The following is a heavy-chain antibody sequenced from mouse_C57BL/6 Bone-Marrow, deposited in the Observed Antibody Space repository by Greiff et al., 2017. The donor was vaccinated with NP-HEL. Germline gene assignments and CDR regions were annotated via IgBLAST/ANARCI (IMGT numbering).Heavy chain of an antibody. Sequence: VKLQESGPGLVQPSQSLSITCTVSGFSLTSYGVHWVRQPPGKGLEWLGVIWSGGSTDYNAAFISRLSISKDNSKSQVFFKMNSLQADDTAIYYCAKNSGDYDVYFDYWGQGTTLTVSS. CDR2: IWSGGST. D-gene: IGHD2-4*01. J-gene: IGHJ2*01. V-gene: IGHV2-4*01. CDR3: AKNSGDYDVYFDY. CDR1: GFSLTSYG.